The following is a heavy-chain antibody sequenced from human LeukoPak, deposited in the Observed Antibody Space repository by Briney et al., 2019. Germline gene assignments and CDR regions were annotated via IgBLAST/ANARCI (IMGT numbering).Heavy chain of an antibody. CDR2: INAGNGNT. V-gene: IGHV1-3*01. CDR1: GYTFTSYG. Sequence: EASVKVSCKASGYTFTSYGMHWVRQAPGQRLEWMGWINAGNGNTKYSQKFQGRVTISTDTTASTAYMELSSLRSEDTAVYHCAREYYDTRGSYWEFDYWGQGTLVTVSS. CDR3: AREYYDTRGSYWEFDY. J-gene: IGHJ4*02. D-gene: IGHD3-22*01.